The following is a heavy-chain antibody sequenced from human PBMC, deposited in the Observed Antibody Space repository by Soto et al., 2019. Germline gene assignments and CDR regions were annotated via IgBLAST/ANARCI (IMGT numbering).Heavy chain of an antibody. CDR3: VRRHVSATGIDWFDP. CDR1: GYTFTRYC. D-gene: IGHD6-13*01. J-gene: IGHJ5*02. V-gene: IGHV1-3*01. Sequence: ASVKVSGKGSGYTFTRYCIHWVRQAPGQRLEWMGWINAANGDTKYSPKFQGRVTITRDTSASTAYMELSSLRSEDTAVYYCVRRHVSATGIDWFDPWGQGTLVTVSS. CDR2: INAANGDT.